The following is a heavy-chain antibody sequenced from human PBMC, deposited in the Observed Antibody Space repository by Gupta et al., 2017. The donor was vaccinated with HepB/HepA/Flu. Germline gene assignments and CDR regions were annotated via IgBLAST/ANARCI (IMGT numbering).Heavy chain of an antibody. CDR1: GFTFSSYG. D-gene: IGHD6-19*01. CDR2: IWYDGSNK. J-gene: IGHJ2*01. V-gene: IGHV3-33*01. Sequence: QVQLVESGGGVVQPGRSLRLSCAASGFTFSSYGMHWVRQAPGKGLEWVAVIWYDGSNKYYADSVKGRVTISRDNSKNTLYLQMNSLRAEDTAVYYCARDHRVAGAGPGGYFDLWGRGTLVTVSS. CDR3: ARDHRVAGAGPGGYFDL.